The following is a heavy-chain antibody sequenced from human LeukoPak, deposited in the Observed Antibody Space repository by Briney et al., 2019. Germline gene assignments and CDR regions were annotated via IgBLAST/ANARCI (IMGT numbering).Heavy chain of an antibody. Sequence: SETLSLTCAVSGGSISSGGYSWSWIRQPPGQGLEWIGYIYHSGSTYYNPSLKSRVTISVDRSKNQFSLKLSSVTAADTAVYYCASSYDSSGYSDYWGQGTLVTVSS. CDR2: IYHSGST. J-gene: IGHJ4*02. CDR1: GGSISSGGYS. CDR3: ASSYDSSGYSDY. V-gene: IGHV4-30-2*01. D-gene: IGHD3-22*01.